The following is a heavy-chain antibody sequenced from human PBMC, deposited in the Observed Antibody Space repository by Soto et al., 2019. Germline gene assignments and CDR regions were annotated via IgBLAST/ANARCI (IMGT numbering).Heavy chain of an antibody. D-gene: IGHD2-2*01. Sequence: GGSLRLSCEVSGFVFSMYSMSWVRQTPGKGLEWVAKIPQEGVDGHYADSVKGRFTISRDNGKNSLYLQMNNLRAEDTAVYYFARDHLTLPANAFFYGSDVWGRGATVTVSS. CDR3: ARDHLTLPANAFFYGSDV. CDR1: GFVFSMYS. CDR2: IPQEGVDG. V-gene: IGHV3-7*03. J-gene: IGHJ6*02.